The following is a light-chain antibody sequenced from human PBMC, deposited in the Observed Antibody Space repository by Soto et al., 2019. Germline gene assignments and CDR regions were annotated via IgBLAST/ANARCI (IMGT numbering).Light chain of an antibody. CDR1: RSLSTN. J-gene: IGKJ1*01. CDR2: GAS. CDR3: QQYNNWPPWT. V-gene: IGKV3-15*01. Sequence: IVMTQSPDILSVSPGERATLSCRASRSLSTNLAWYQQKPGQAPRLLIYGASTRATGIPARFSGSGSGTEFSLTISSLQSEDFAVNYCQQYNNWPPWTFGQGTKVEIK.